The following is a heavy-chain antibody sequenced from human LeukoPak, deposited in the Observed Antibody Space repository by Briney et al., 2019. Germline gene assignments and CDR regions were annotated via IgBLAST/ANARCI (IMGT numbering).Heavy chain of an antibody. D-gene: IGHD5-18*01. CDR2: ISSSGSTI. V-gene: IGHV3-11*01. CDR3: ATTTNTAMVGPYYYGMDV. J-gene: IGHJ6*02. CDR1: GFTFSDYY. Sequence: GGSLRLSCAASGFTFSDYYMSWIRRAPGKGLEWVSYISSSGSTIYYADSVKGRFTISRDNAKNSLYLQMNSLRAEDTAVYYCATTTNTAMVGPYYYGMDVWGQGTTVTVSS.